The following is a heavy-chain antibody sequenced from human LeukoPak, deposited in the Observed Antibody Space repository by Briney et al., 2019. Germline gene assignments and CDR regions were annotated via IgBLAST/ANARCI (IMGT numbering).Heavy chain of an antibody. CDR2: INHSGST. J-gene: IGHJ6*03. CDR1: GGSFSGYY. D-gene: IGHD3-10*01. CDR3: TSGSYYYMDV. V-gene: IGHV4-34*03. Sequence: SETLSLTCAVYGGSFSGYYWSWIRQPPGKGLEWIGEINHSGSTNYNPSLKSRVTISVDTSKNQFSLKLSSVTAADTAMYYCTSGSYYYMDVWGNGTTVTVSS.